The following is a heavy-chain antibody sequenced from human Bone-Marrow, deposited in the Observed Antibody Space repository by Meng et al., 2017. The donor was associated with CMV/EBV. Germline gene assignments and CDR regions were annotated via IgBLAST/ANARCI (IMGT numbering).Heavy chain of an antibody. CDR3: ARDRGLWFGELLDFDY. CDR2: IIPILGIA. Sequence: SVKVSCKASGGTFSSYAISWVRQAPGQGLEWMGGIIPILGIANYAQKFQGRVTITADKSTSTAYMELSSLRSEDTAVYYCARDRGLWFGELLDFDYWGQGTLVTVSS. D-gene: IGHD3-10*01. CDR1: GGTFSSYA. V-gene: IGHV1-69*10. J-gene: IGHJ4*02.